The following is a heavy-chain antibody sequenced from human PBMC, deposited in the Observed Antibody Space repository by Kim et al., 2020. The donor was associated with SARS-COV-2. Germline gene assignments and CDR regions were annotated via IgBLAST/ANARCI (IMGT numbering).Heavy chain of an antibody. Sequence: TYYADSVKCRFTISRDNSKNTLYLQMNSLRAEDTAVYYCGSRYSGYDYDYWGQGTLVTVSS. J-gene: IGHJ4*02. CDR2: T. D-gene: IGHD5-12*01. CDR3: GSRYSGYDYDY. V-gene: IGHV3-23*01.